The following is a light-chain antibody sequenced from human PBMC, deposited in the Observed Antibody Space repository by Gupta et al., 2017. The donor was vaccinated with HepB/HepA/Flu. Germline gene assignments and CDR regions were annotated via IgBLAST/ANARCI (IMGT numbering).Light chain of an antibody. V-gene: IGKV4-1*01. CDR3: QQFFYTPT. CDR1: QSLLARSNNKNH. J-gene: IGKJ1*01. CDR2: WAS. Sequence: EIVLTQSPDSLAVSLGERATISCKSSQSLLARSNNKNHLVWYQQRGGQPPKLLISWASIRESGVPDRFSGSGSGTDFTLTINRLQAEDVALYYWQQFFYTPTFGQGTRLEI.